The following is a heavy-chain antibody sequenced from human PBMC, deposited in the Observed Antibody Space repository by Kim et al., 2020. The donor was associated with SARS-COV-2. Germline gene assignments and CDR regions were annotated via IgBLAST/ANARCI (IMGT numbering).Heavy chain of an antibody. CDR3: AKEGQVVREGYFVS. Sequence: GGSLRLSCAASGFTFSSYAMSWVRQAPGKGLDWVSAISGSAGSTYYADSVKGRFTISRDNSKNTVYLQMNSLRTEDTAIYYCAKEGQVVREGYFVSWGQGTLVTVSS. CDR2: ISGSAGST. D-gene: IGHD6-13*01. CDR1: GFTFSSYA. V-gene: IGHV3-23*01. J-gene: IGHJ4*02.